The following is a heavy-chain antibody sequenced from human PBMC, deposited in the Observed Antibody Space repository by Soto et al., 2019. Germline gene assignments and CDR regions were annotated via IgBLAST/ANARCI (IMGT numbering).Heavy chain of an antibody. D-gene: IGHD1-26*01. CDR3: AKGGSVGNSFDP. CDR2: ITFSSSAT. Sequence: PGGSLRLSCEVSGITFSSYAMAWVRRAPGKGPEWVSGITFSSSATSYADSVKGRFAISRDNAKSTLYLHMNNLRVEDSAIYHCAKGGSVGNSFDPWGQGTLVTVSS. V-gene: IGHV3-23*01. CDR1: GITFSSYA. J-gene: IGHJ5*02.